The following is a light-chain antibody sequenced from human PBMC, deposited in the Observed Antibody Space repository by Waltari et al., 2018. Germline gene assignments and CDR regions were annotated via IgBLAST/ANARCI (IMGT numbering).Light chain of an antibody. CDR3: MKGLQTPPLYI. Sequence: DTVMTQSPLSLPVTPGEQASISCRSSQILLHSNGHNYVDWYLQKPGQSPQLLIYLGSNRASGVPDRFSGSGSGTDFTLRISRVEAEDVGVYYCMKGLQTPPLYIFGQGTKLEIK. CDR1: QILLHSNGHNY. CDR2: LGS. V-gene: IGKV2-28*01. J-gene: IGKJ2*01.